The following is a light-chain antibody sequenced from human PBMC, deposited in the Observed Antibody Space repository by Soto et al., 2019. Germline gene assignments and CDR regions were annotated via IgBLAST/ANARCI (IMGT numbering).Light chain of an antibody. CDR1: QSLSSN. CDR3: QQYNNWPIT. J-gene: IGKJ5*01. Sequence: EIVLTQSPGTLSLSPGERATLSCRASQSLSSNLAWYQQKPGQAPRLLIYGASTRATGVPARFSGSGSGTEFTLTISSLQSEDFEVYYCQQYNNWPITFGQGTRLEIK. V-gene: IGKV3-15*01. CDR2: GAS.